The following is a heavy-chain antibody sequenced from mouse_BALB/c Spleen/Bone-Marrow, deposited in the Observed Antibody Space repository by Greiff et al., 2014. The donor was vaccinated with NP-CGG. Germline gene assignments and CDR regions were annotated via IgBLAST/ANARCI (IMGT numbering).Heavy chain of an antibody. CDR2: INPDSRTI. CDR1: GFDFSRYW. V-gene: IGHV4-1*02. Sequence: EVKLVESGGGLVQPGGSLKLSCAASGFDFSRYWMSWVRQAPGKGLEWIGEINPDSRTINYTPSLKDKFIISRDNAKNTLYLQMSKVRSEDTALYYCASLHYYGFFAYWGQGTLVTVSA. CDR3: ASLHYYGFFAY. J-gene: IGHJ3*01. D-gene: IGHD1-2*01.